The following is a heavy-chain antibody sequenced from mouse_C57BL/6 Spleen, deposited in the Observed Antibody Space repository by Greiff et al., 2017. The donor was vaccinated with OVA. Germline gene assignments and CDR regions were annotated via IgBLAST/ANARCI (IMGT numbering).Heavy chain of an antibody. CDR2: INPYNGGT. V-gene: IGHV1-19*01. CDR3: ARRGYAMDY. J-gene: IGHJ4*01. Sequence: EVHLVESGPVLVKPGASVKMSCKASGYTFTDYYMNWVKQSHGKSLEWIGVINPYNGGTSYNQKFKGKATLTVDKSSSTAYMELNSLTSEDSAVYYCARRGYAMDYWGQGTSVTVSS. CDR1: GYTFTDYY.